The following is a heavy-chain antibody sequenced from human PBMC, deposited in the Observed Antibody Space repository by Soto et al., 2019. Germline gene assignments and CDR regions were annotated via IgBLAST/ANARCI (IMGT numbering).Heavy chain of an antibody. V-gene: IGHV4-4*02. CDR1: SGSISSSNW. J-gene: IGHJ5*02. Sequence: PSETLSLTCAVSSGSISSSNWWSWVRQPPGKGLEWIGEIYHSGSTNYNPSLKSRVTISVDKSKNQFSLKLSSVTAADTAVYYCARVKGGFLEWQPRWFDPWGQGTLVTVSS. CDR2: IYHSGST. CDR3: ARVKGGFLEWQPRWFDP. D-gene: IGHD3-3*01.